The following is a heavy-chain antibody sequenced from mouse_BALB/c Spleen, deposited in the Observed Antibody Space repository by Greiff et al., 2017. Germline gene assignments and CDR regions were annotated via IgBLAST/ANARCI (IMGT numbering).Heavy chain of an antibody. V-gene: IGHV7-3*02. CDR2: IRNKANGYTT. CDR1: GFTFTDYY. J-gene: IGHJ4*01. CDR3: ARDTRAYAMDY. D-gene: IGHD3-3*01. Sequence: EVKLMESGGGLVQPGGSLRLSCATSGFTFTDYYMSWVRQPPGKALEWLGFIRNKANGYTTEYSASVKGRFTISRDNSQSILYLQMNTLRAEDSATYYCARDTRAYAMDYWGQGTSVTVSS.